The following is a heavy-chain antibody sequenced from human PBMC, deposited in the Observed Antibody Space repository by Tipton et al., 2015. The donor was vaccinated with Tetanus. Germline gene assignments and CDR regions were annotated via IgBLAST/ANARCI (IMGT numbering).Heavy chain of an antibody. V-gene: IGHV1-18*01. CDR2: ITAYNGNT. D-gene: IGHD5-18*01. J-gene: IGHJ5*02. Sequence: QLVQSGAEVKRPGASVRVSCKTSGYTFPDYGIVWVRQAPGQGLEWMAWITAYNGNTYTARKVQGRLAMTTDTSTNTAYMERRSLTSDDTAVYYCARGGGYSCCGRPRSFDHWGQGTLVSVSS. CDR3: ARGGGYSCCGRPRSFDH. CDR1: GYTFPDYG.